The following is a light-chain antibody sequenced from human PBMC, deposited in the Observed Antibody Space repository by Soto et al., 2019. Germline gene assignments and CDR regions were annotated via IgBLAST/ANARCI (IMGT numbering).Light chain of an antibody. CDR1: QSVSSNY. Sequence: EIVLTQSPGTLSLSPGERVTLSCRASQSVSSNYLAWYQQKPGQAPRLLIYGASSRATGIPDRFSGSGSGTDFTLTIGRLEPEDLAVYYCKQYHSSPHTFGGGPKVDIK. J-gene: IGKJ4*01. CDR3: KQYHSSPHT. V-gene: IGKV3-20*01. CDR2: GAS.